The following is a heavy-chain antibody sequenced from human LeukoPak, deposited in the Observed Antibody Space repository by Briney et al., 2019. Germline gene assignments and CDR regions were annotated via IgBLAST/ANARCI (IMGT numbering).Heavy chain of an antibody. CDR2: INHSGST. Sequence: SETLFLTCAVCGGSFSGYYWSWLRLPQGKGLEWIGAINHSGSTNYNPSLKSRVTISVDTSKNQFSLKLSSVTAADMAVHYCASGRYDFWSGYYKGRWFDPSGQGTLVTVSS. CDR3: ASGRYDFWSGYYKGRWFDP. D-gene: IGHD3-3*01. CDR1: GGSFSGYY. V-gene: IGHV4-34*01. J-gene: IGHJ5*02.